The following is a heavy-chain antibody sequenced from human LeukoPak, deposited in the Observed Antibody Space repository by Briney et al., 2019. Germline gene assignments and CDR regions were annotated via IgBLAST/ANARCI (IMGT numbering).Heavy chain of an antibody. V-gene: IGHV4-61*02. D-gene: IGHD3-3*01. J-gene: IGHJ6*03. CDR1: GGSISSGSYY. CDR3: ARDSYDFWSGYYTYYYYMDV. Sequence: PSETLSLTCTVSGGSISSGSYYWSWIRQPAGKGLEWIGRIYTSGSTNYNPSLKSRVTISVDTSKNQFSLKLSSVTAADTAVYYCARDSYDFWSGYYTYYYYMDVWGKGTTVTVSS. CDR2: IYTSGST.